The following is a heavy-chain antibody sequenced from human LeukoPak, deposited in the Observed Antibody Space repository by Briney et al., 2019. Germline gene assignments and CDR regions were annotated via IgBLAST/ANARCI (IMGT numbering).Heavy chain of an antibody. CDR1: GFTFSSYG. CDR3: AKGLLGSYDSSGYYFG. D-gene: IGHD3-22*01. J-gene: IGHJ4*02. CDR2: ISGSGGST. V-gene: IGHV3-23*01. Sequence: GGSLRLSCAASGFTFSSYGMSWVRQAPGKGLEWVSAISGSGGSTYYADSVKGRFTISRDNSKNTLYLQMNSLRAEDTAVYYCAKGLLGSYDSSGYYFGGGQGTLVTVSS.